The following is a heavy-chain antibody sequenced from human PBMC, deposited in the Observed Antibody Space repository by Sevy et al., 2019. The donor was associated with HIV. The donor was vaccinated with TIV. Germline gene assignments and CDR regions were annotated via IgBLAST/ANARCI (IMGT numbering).Heavy chain of an antibody. CDR2: ISSSGSTI. D-gene: IGHD3-22*01. CDR1: GFTFSSYE. CDR3: ARDYYDSSGYYQLSFDY. Sequence: GGYLRLSCTASGFTFSSYEMNWVRQAPGKGLEWVSYISSSGSTIYYADSVKGRFTISRDNAKNSPYLQMNSLRDEDTAVYYCARDYYDSSGYYQLSFDYWGQGTLVTVSS. V-gene: IGHV3-48*03. J-gene: IGHJ4*02.